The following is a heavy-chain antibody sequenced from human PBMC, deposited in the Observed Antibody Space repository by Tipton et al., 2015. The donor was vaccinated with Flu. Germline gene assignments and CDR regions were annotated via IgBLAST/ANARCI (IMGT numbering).Heavy chain of an antibody. Sequence: QLVQSGGGLVQPGGSLRLSCAASGFTFNNHWMHWIRQDSGKGLVWVSRINGDGSRITYADSVKGRFIISRDNAKNSLYLQMNSLRSEDTAVYYCARAWAAAGSAWGQGTLVTVSS. J-gene: IGHJ5*02. CDR2: INGDGSRI. V-gene: IGHV3-74*02. D-gene: IGHD6-13*01. CDR1: GFTFNNHW. CDR3: ARAWAAAGSA.